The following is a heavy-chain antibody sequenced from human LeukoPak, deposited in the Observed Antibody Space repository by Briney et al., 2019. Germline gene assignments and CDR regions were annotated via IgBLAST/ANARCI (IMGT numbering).Heavy chain of an antibody. V-gene: IGHV1-69*13. J-gene: IGHJ4*02. Sequence: SVKVSCKASGGTFSSYAISWVRQAPGQGLEWMGGIIPIFGTANYAQKFQGRVTITADESTSTAYMELSSLRSEDTAVYYCARAHCSSTSCYVRGVYYLDYWGQGTLVTVSS. CDR3: ARAHCSSTSCYVRGVYYLDY. CDR2: IIPIFGTA. CDR1: GGTFSSYA. D-gene: IGHD2-2*01.